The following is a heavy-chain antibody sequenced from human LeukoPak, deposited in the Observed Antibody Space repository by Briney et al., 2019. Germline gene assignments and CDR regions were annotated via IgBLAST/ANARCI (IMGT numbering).Heavy chain of an antibody. Sequence: GGSLRLSCAASGFTFSRYAMSWVRQAPGKGLEWVSVISGSGDSTNYADSVKGRFTISRDNSKNTLYLQMNSLRAEDTAVYYCAKAGGYSSSRGPFDYWGQGTLVTVSS. CDR1: GFTFSRYA. V-gene: IGHV3-23*01. CDR3: AKAGGYSSSRGPFDY. D-gene: IGHD6-6*01. CDR2: ISGSGDST. J-gene: IGHJ4*02.